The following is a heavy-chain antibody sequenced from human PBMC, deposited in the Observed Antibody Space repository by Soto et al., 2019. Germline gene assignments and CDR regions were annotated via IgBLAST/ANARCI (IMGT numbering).Heavy chain of an antibody. V-gene: IGHV4-30-4*01. CDR2: IYYSGNT. J-gene: IGHJ4*02. CDR1: GDSISSGDYY. D-gene: IGHD3-10*01. Sequence: NPSETLSLTCTVSGDSISSGDYYWSWIRQPPGKGLEWIGCIYYSGNTYYNPSLKSRVTISVDTSKNQFSLKLSSVTAADTAVYYCARRWGSGIDYWGQGTLVTVSS. CDR3: ARRWGSGIDY.